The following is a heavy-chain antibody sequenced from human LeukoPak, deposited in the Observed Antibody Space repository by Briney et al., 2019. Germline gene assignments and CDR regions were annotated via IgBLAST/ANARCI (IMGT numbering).Heavy chain of an antibody. CDR3: ARRVPGYYYYGSGSYFGRPLGFDY. V-gene: IGHV4-34*01. CDR2: INHSGST. Sequence: PSETLSLTCAVYGGSFSGYYWSWIRQPPGKGLEWIGEINHSGSTNYNPSLKSRVTISVDTSKNQFSLKLSSVTAADTAVYYCARRVPGYYYYGSGSYFGRPLGFDYWGQGTLVTVSS. CDR1: GGSFSGYY. J-gene: IGHJ4*02. D-gene: IGHD3-10*01.